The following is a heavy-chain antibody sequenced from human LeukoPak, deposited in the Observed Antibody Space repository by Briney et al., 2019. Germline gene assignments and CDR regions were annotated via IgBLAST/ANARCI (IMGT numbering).Heavy chain of an antibody. CDR1: GGSISSGGYS. V-gene: IGHV4-30-2*01. Sequence: PSETLSLTCAVSGGSISSGGYSWSWIRQPPGKGLEWIGYIYHSGSTYYNPSLKSRVTISVDRSKNQFSLKLSSVTAADTAVYYCARARQLWHGNDYWGQGTLVTVSS. D-gene: IGHD5-18*01. CDR3: ARARQLWHGNDY. CDR2: IYHSGST. J-gene: IGHJ4*02.